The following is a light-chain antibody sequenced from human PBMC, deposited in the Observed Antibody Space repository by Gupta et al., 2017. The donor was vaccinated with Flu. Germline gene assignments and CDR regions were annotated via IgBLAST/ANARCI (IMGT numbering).Light chain of an antibody. CDR1: IGADFD. V-gene: IGLV1-40*01. J-gene: IGLJ2*01. Sequence: IGADFDGHWYQQLRGPAPKLLIFENEYRPSGVPDRVSGSKSGTTASLTISGLQAEDEAVYYCQSWDRRLSASVFGGGTKLTVL. CDR2: ENE. CDR3: QSWDRRLSASV.